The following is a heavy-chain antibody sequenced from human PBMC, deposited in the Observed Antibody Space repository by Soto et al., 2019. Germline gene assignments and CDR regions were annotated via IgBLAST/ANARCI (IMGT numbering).Heavy chain of an antibody. D-gene: IGHD3-3*01. CDR2: IIPIFGTA. V-gene: IGHV1-69*13. CDR3: ASPLWSGYRGPIHYYYGMAV. Sequence: SVKVSCKASGGTFSSYAISWVRRAPGQGLEWMGGIIPIFGTANYAQKFQGRVTITADESTSTAYMELSSLRSEDTAVYYCASPLWSGYRGPIHYYYGMAVWGQGTTVTVSS. J-gene: IGHJ6*02. CDR1: GGTFSSYA.